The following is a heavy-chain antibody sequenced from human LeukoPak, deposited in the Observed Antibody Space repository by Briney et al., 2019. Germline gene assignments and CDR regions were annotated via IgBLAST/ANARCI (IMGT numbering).Heavy chain of an antibody. CDR3: ARDWSVVWLGEPLEHGMDV. CDR2: ISETAGST. Sequence: GGSLRLSCAASGFTFSHYAMSWVRQPPGKGLEWVSAISETAGSTYYSDSVRGRFTISRDNSKNTTYLDMNSLRAEDAAVYFCARDWSVVWLGEPLEHGMDVWGQGTTVTVSS. J-gene: IGHJ6*02. CDR1: GFTFSHYA. V-gene: IGHV3-23*01. D-gene: IGHD3-10*01.